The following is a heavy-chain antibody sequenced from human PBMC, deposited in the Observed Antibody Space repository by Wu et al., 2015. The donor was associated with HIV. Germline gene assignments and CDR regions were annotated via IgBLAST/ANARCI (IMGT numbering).Heavy chain of an antibody. J-gene: IGHJ4*02. D-gene: IGHD1-26*01. CDR1: GYTFTSYY. CDR3: ARLQSLSGLYSNADY. V-gene: IGHV1-46*01. Sequence: QVQLVQSGAEVKKPGASVKVSCKASGYTFTSYYMHWVRQAPGQGLEWMGIINPSGGSTSYAQKFQGRVTMTRDTSTSTVYMELSSLRSEDTAVYYCARLQSLSGLYSNADYWGQGTLVTVSS. CDR2: INPSGGST.